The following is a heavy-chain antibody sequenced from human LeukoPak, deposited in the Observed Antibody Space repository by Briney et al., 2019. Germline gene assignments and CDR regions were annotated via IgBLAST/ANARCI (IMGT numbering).Heavy chain of an antibody. CDR1: GGSISSGFYY. Sequence: SETLSLTCTVSGGSISSGFYYRSWIRQPAGKGLEWIGRIYTSGSTNYNPSLKSRVTISVDTSKNQFSLKLSSVTAADTAVYYCARRQDGHDYWGQGTLVTVSS. CDR3: ARRQDGHDY. J-gene: IGHJ4*02. V-gene: IGHV4-61*02. CDR2: IYTSGST.